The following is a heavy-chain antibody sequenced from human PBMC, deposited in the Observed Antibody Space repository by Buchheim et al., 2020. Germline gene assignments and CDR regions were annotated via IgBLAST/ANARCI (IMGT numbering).Heavy chain of an antibody. CDR3: AKDIDFWSGYPNYYYGMDV. D-gene: IGHD3-3*01. CDR2: ISSSSTVT. J-gene: IGHJ6*02. V-gene: IGHV3-48*01. CDR1: GFIFSSYN. Sequence: EVQLVESGGALVQRGGSLRLSCAASGFIFSSYNMNWVRQAPGKGLEWLSFISSSSTVTYYADSVKGRFTISRDHSKNKLYLQMNSLRAEDTAVYYCAKDIDFWSGYPNYYYGMDVWGQGTT.